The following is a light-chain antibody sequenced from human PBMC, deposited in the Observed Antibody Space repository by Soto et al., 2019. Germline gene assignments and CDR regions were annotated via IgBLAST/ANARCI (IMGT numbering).Light chain of an antibody. CDR1: QSVSSY. CDR2: DAS. CDR3: QQRSNWPWT. Sequence: EIVLTQSPATLSLSPRERATLSCWASQSVSSYLAWYQHKPGQAPRLLIYDASNRATGIPARFSGSGSGTDFTLTISSLEPGDFAVYYCQQRSNWPWTFGQGTKVEIK. V-gene: IGKV3-11*01. J-gene: IGKJ1*01.